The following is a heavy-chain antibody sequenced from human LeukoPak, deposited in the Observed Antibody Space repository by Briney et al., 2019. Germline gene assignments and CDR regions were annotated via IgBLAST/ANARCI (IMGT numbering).Heavy chain of an antibody. CDR2: ISGTGTTI. D-gene: IGHD3-22*01. V-gene: IGHV3-11*04. J-gene: IGHJ4*02. Sequence: WGSLRLSCAASGLTFSDYYMTWIRQAPGKGLEWVSSISGTGTTIYSADSVRGRFTVSRDNARNSLFLHMNSLRAEDTAVYYCAVQITMIVVVPYFDYWGQGTLVTVSS. CDR1: GLTFSDYY. CDR3: AVQITMIVVVPYFDY.